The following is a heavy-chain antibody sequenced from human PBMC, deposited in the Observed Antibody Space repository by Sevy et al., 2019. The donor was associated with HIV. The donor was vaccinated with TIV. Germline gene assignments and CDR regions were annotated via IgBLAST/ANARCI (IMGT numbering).Heavy chain of an antibody. CDR2: VTPYNGHK. CDR1: GYTFASYS. J-gene: IGHJ5*02. CDR3: ARCLGGLRPWEYNWFDP. D-gene: IGHD1-26*01. Sequence: ASVKVSCKASGYTFASYSISWVRQAPGQGLEWMGWVTPYNGHKKYAQKLQGRVTMTTDTSTSTAYMELRSLRSDDTAVYYCARCLGGLRPWEYNWFDPWGQGTLVTVSS. V-gene: IGHV1-18*01.